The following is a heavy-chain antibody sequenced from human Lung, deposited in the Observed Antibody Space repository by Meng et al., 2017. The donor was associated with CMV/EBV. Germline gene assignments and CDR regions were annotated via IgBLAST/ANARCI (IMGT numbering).Heavy chain of an antibody. D-gene: IGHD2-2*01. CDR2: ISAYNGNT. CDR1: FTSYG. Sequence: FTSYGISWLRQAPGQGLEWMGWISAYNGNTNYAQKLQGRVTMTTDTSTSTAYMELRSLRSDDTAVYYCARVGHCSSTSCYRANWFDPWGQGTLVTVSS. V-gene: IGHV1-18*01. CDR3: ARVGHCSSTSCYRANWFDP. J-gene: IGHJ5*02.